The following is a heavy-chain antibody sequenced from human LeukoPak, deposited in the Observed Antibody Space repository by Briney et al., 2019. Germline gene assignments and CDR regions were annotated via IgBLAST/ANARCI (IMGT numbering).Heavy chain of an antibody. D-gene: IGHD3-22*01. Sequence: PSETLSLTCAVYGGSFSGYYWSWLRQPPGKGLEWIGEINHSGSTNYNPSLKSRVTISVDTSKNQFSLKLSSVTAADTAVYYCARGRSSYYYDSSGYYRNNWFDPWGQGTLVTVSS. CDR2: INHSGST. V-gene: IGHV4-34*01. CDR1: GGSFSGYY. J-gene: IGHJ5*02. CDR3: ARGRSSYYYDSSGYYRNNWFDP.